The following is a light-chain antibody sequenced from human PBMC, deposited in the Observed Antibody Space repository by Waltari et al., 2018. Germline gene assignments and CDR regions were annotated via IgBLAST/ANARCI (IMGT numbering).Light chain of an antibody. CDR3: QQYGSSPQT. J-gene: IGKJ1*01. CDR1: QSVTSSY. Sequence: EIVLTQSPGTLSLSPGERAILSCRASQSVTSSYLVWYQQKPGQAPRLLIYGTSSRATGIPDRFSGSGSGTDFTLTISRLEPEDFAVYYCQQYGSSPQTFGQGTKVEIK. CDR2: GTS. V-gene: IGKV3-20*01.